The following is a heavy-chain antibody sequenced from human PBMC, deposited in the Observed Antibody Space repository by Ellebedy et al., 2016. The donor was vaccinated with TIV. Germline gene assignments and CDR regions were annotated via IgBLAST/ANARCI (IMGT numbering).Heavy chain of an antibody. CDR3: ALKRGGWYSDL. V-gene: IGHV1-18*01. D-gene: IGHD2-15*01. Sequence: ASVKVSCXSSGFTFTSHEYFWVRQAPGQGLEWMARVRAYNGDTNYAQKFQSRVTMTTDTSTSTLYMELRSLRADDTAVYSCALKRGGWYSDLWGRGTLVTVSS. J-gene: IGHJ2*01. CDR1: GFTFTSHE. CDR2: VRAYNGDT.